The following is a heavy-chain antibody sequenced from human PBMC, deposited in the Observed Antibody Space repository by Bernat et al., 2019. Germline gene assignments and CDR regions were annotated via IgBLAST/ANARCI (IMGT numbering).Heavy chain of an antibody. CDR1: GGSFSGYY. V-gene: IGHV4-34*01. CDR3: ARVPQGDPKIDYGSGSYYRYYYGMDV. Sequence: QVQLQQWGAGLLKPSETLSLTCAVYGGSFSGYYWSWIRQPPGKGLEWIGEINHSGSTNYNPSLKSRVTISVDTSKNQFSLKLSSVTAVDTAGYYCARVPQGDPKIDYGSGSYYRYYYGMDVWGQGTTVTVSS. D-gene: IGHD3-10*01. J-gene: IGHJ6*02. CDR2: INHSGST.